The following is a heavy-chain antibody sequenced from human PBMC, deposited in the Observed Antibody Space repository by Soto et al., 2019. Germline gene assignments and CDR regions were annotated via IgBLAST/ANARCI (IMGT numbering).Heavy chain of an antibody. CDR3: ARDLPHNWFDP. CDR1: GFTFSSHW. CDR2: TGTDGSST. J-gene: IGHJ5*02. Sequence: EVQLVESGGGLVQPGGSLRLSCAASGFTFSSHWMHWVRQAPGKGLVWVSRTGTDGSSTIYADSVKGRFTISRDNAKNTLYLQMNSLRAEDTAVYYCARDLPHNWFDPWGQGTLVTVSS. V-gene: IGHV3-74*01.